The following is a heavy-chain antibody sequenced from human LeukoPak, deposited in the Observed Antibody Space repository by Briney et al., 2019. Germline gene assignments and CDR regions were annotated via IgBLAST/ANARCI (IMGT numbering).Heavy chain of an antibody. D-gene: IGHD3/OR15-3a*01. J-gene: IGHJ4*02. V-gene: IGHV3-23*03. CDR3: AKDHPGAMIFFDS. CDR1: GFTFISYA. Sequence: PGGSLRLSCAASGFTFISYAMSWLHQAQGKGLEWVSVIYSGGSTYYADSVKGRFTISRENSKNTLYLQMNSLRAEDTAVYYCAKDHPGAMIFFDSWGQGTLVSVSS. CDR2: IYSGGST.